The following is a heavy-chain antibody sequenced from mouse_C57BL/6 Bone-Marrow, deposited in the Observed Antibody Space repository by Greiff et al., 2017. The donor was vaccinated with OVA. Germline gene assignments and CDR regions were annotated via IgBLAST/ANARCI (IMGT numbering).Heavy chain of an antibody. Sequence: VQLKESGPELVKPGASVKIPCKASGYTFTDYNMDWVKQSHGKSLEWIGDINPNNGGTIYNQKFKGKATLTVDKSSSTAYLELRSLTSEDTAVYYCATGYYGNLYAMDYWGQGTSVTVSS. V-gene: IGHV1-18*01. J-gene: IGHJ4*01. CDR1: GYTFTDYN. CDR3: ATGYYGNLYAMDY. CDR2: INPNNGGT. D-gene: IGHD2-1*01.